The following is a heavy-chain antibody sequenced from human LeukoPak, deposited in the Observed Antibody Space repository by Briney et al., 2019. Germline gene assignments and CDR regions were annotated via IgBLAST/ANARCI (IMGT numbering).Heavy chain of an antibody. CDR2: INPNSGNT. J-gene: IGHJ5*02. D-gene: IGHD6-19*01. Sequence: GASVKVSCKASGYTFTSYDINWVRQATGQGLEWMGWINPNSGNTGYAQKFQGRVTMIRNTSISTAYMELSSLRSEDTAVYYCASSLSSGLEFDPWGQGTLVTVSS. V-gene: IGHV1-8*01. CDR3: ASSLSSGLEFDP. CDR1: GYTFTSYD.